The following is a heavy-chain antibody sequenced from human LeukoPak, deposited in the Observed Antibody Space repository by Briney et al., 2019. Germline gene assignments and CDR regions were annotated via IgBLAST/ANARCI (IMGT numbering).Heavy chain of an antibody. J-gene: IGHJ4*02. CDR1: GFTFSIFW. CDR3: AQQGGYGSGSLDY. Sequence: PGGSLRLSCAASGFTFSIFWMTWVRQAPGKGLEWVASIKQDGSEKYYVDSVKGRFTISRDNAKNSLYLQMNSLRAEDTAVYYCAQQGGYGSGSLDYWGQGTLVTVSS. D-gene: IGHD3-10*01. CDR2: IKQDGSEK. V-gene: IGHV3-7*01.